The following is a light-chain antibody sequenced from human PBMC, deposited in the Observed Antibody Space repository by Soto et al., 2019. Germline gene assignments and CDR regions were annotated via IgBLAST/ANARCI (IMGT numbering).Light chain of an antibody. CDR2: GAY. J-gene: IGKJ3*01. CDR1: QSVSSSY. Sequence: EIVLTQSPGTLSLSPGERATLSCRASQSVSSSYLAWYQQKPGQAPRPLIYGAYSRATGIPDRFSGSGSGTDFTLTISRLEPEDFAVYYCQQYGSPVTFGPGTKVDIK. CDR3: QQYGSPVT. V-gene: IGKV3-20*01.